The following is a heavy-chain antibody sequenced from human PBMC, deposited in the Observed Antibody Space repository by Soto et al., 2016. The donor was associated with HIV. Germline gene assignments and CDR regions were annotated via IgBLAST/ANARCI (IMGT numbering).Heavy chain of an antibody. J-gene: IGHJ4*02. CDR1: GGTSSSYA. CDR3: ARDRNSGSYFQFDY. CDR2: IIPILGIA. Sequence: QVQLVQSGAEVKKPGSSVKVSCKASGGTSSSYAISWVRQAPGQGLEWIGVIIPILGIADYAQKFQGRVTITADKSTSTAYMELNSLRSEDTAVYYCARDRNSGSYFQFDYWGQGTLVTVSS. D-gene: IGHD1-26*01. V-gene: IGHV1-69*10.